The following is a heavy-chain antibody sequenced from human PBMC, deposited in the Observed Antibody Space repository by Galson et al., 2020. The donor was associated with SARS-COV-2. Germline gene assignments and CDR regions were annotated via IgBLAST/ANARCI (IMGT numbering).Heavy chain of an antibody. CDR3: ARDGADVTRGISVPGMPGY. D-gene: IGHD6-19*01. CDR2: ISDDGSIQ. V-gene: IGHV3-30*09. CDR1: GFTFRRYA. J-gene: IGHJ4*02. Sequence: GGSLRLSCTVSGFTFRRYAMHWVRQAPGKGLEWVAFISDDGSIQYYADPVKGRFAISRDNSKDTLWLQMNSLRTEDTALDFCARDGADVTRGISVPGMPGYWGQGTRVSVSS.